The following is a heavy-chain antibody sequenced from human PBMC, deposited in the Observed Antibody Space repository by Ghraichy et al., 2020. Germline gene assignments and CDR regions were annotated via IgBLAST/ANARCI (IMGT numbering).Heavy chain of an antibody. D-gene: IGHD1-26*01. V-gene: IGHV1-3*01. CDR2: INAGNGNT. CDR3: ARDGSGSYNDY. CDR1: GYTFTSYA. Sequence: APVKVSCKASGYTFTSYAMHWVRQAPGQRLEWMGWINAGNGNTKYSQKFQGRVTITRDTSATTAYMELSSLRSEDTAVYYCARDGSGSYNDYWGQGTLVTVSS. J-gene: IGHJ4*02.